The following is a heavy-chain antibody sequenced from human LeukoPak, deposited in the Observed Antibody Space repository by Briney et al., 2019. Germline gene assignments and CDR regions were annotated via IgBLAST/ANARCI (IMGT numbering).Heavy chain of an antibody. D-gene: IGHD2-21*02. CDR2: IYPRDSQT. Sequence: GEALKISCKGSGYSFTDYWIGWGRQMPGKGLEWMGIIYPRDSQTRYSPTFQGQVTISPDKSISTAYLQWSRLKASDTGIYYCARHLWYGDVSYYYYMDVWGKGTTVTVSS. V-gene: IGHV5-51*01. CDR3: ARHLWYGDVSYYYYMDV. J-gene: IGHJ6*03. CDR1: GYSFTDYW.